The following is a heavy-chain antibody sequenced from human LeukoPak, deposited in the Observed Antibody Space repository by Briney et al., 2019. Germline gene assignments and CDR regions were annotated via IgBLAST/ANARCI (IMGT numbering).Heavy chain of an antibody. CDR3: ARVGGYSYGDDAFDI. J-gene: IGHJ3*02. CDR1: GDGYSLINNG. D-gene: IGHD5-18*01. Sequence: GASVKVSCTASGDGYSLINNGVSWLRQAPGQGLEWMGWISGFTGYTNYAQRFHDRVTMTTDSSTNTAYMELRSLRSDDTAVYYCARVGGYSYGDDAFDIWGQGTMVTVSS. CDR2: ISGFTGYT. V-gene: IGHV1-18*01.